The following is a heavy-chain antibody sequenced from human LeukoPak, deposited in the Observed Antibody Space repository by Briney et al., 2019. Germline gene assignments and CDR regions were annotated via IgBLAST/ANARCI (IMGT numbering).Heavy chain of an antibody. Sequence: SETLSLICTVSGDSISTSSYFWGWIRQPPGKGLEWIGSIFYNGNTYDNPSLKSRVTISVDTSKNQFSLKLSSVTAADTAVYYFARHDRRSSSWSAFDIWGQGTMVTVSS. CDR3: ARHDRRSSSWSAFDI. CDR1: GDSISTSSYF. D-gene: IGHD6-13*01. V-gene: IGHV4-39*01. CDR2: IFYNGNT. J-gene: IGHJ3*02.